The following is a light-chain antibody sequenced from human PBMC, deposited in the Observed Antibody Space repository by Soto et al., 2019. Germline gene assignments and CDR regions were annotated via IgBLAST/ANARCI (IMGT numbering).Light chain of an antibody. V-gene: IGKV3-20*01. CDR2: SAS. Sequence: EIVMTQSPATLSVSPGERATLSCRASQSVRSSLAWYQQRPGQAPRLLIHSASSRATGIPGRFSGSGSGTDFTLTISRLEPEDFAVYYCQQYSSSPLTFGGGTKVDIK. CDR3: QQYSSSPLT. J-gene: IGKJ4*01. CDR1: QSVRSS.